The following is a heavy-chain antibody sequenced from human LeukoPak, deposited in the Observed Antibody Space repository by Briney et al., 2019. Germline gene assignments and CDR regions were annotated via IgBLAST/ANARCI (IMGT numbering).Heavy chain of an antibody. V-gene: IGHV3-48*03. CDR1: GFTFSSYE. CDR3: ARDSRIAVAGTFDY. CDR2: ISSSGGAI. J-gene: IGHJ4*02. Sequence: GGSLRLSCAASGFTFSSYEMNWVRLAPGKGLEWVSYISSSGGAICYADSVKGRFTISRDNAKNSLYLQMNSLRAEDTAVYYCARDSRIAVAGTFDYWGQGTLVTVSS. D-gene: IGHD6-19*01.